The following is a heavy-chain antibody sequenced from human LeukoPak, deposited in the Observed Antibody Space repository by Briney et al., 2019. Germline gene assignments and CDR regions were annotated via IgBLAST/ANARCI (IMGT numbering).Heavy chain of an antibody. Sequence: PSETLSLTCAVSGGSISSSNWWSWVRQPPGKGLEWIGEIYHSGSTNYNPSLKSRVTTSVDKSKNQFSLKLSSVTAADTAVYYCATSIAAAGYYWYFDLWGRGTLVTVSS. J-gene: IGHJ2*01. CDR1: GGSISSSNW. CDR2: IYHSGST. D-gene: IGHD6-13*01. CDR3: ATSIAAAGYYWYFDL. V-gene: IGHV4-4*02.